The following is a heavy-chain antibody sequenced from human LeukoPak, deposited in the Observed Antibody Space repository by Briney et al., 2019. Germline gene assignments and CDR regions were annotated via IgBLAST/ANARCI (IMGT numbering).Heavy chain of an antibody. Sequence: PSQTLSLTCTVSGGSISSGDYYWSRIRQPPGKGLEWIGYIYYSGSTYYNPSLKSRVTISVDTSKNQFSLKLSSVTAADTAVYYCARLPRHYGDYYFDYWGQGTLVTVSS. J-gene: IGHJ4*02. V-gene: IGHV4-30-4*01. CDR2: IYYSGST. CDR3: ARLPRHYGDYYFDY. CDR1: GGSISSGDYY. D-gene: IGHD4-17*01.